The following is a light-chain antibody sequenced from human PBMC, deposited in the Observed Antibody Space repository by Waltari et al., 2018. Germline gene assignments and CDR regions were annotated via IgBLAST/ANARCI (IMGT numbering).Light chain of an antibody. V-gene: IGLV2-14*01. CDR3: SSYTSSSTLFV. CDR2: DVS. Sequence: QSALTQPASVSGSPGQSITISCTGTSSDVGGYHYVSSYQQDQGNAPKRIIYDVSNRPSGVSNRFSGSKSGNTASLTISGLQAEDEADYYCSSYTSSSTLFVFGTGTKVTVL. CDR1: SSDVGGYHY. J-gene: IGLJ1*01.